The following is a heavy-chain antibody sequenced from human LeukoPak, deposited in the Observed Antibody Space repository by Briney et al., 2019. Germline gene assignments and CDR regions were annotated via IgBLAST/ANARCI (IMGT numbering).Heavy chain of an antibody. CDR3: ATGCSSTSCYDVRATVSWFDP. D-gene: IGHD2-2*01. CDR1: GYTLTGLS. Sequence: ASVKVSCKVSGYTLTGLSMHWVRQAPGKGLEWMGGFDPEDGETIYAQKFQGRVTMTEDTSTYTAYMELSSLRSEDTAVYYCATGCSSTSCYDVRATVSWFDPWGQGTLVTVSS. J-gene: IGHJ5*02. V-gene: IGHV1-24*01. CDR2: FDPEDGET.